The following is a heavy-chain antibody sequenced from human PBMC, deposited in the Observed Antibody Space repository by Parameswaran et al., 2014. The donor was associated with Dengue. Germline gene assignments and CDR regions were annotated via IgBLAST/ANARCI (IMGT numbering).Heavy chain of an antibody. CDR3: ARARKWKDYSNYPGSGYYFDY. D-gene: IGHD4-11*01. J-gene: IGHJ4*02. Sequence: RWIRQPQGRDWMDWVYLLQWEHQLQPSLKSRVTISVDTSKNQFSLKLSSVTAADTAVYYCARARKWKDYSNYPGSGYYFDYWGQGTLVTVSS. CDR2: LLQWEH. V-gene: IGHV4-59*01.